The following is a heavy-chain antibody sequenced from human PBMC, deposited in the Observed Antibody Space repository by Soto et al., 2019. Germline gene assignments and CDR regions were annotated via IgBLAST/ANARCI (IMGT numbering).Heavy chain of an antibody. Sequence: PSETLSLTCTVSGGSISSYYWSWIRQPPGKGLEWIGYIYYSGSTNYNPSLKSRVTISVDTSKNQFSLKLSSVTAADTAVYYCARGNGSGKRVNWFDPWGQGTLVTVSS. CDR1: GGSISSYY. J-gene: IGHJ5*02. CDR3: ARGNGSGKRVNWFDP. D-gene: IGHD3-10*01. V-gene: IGHV4-59*08. CDR2: IYYSGST.